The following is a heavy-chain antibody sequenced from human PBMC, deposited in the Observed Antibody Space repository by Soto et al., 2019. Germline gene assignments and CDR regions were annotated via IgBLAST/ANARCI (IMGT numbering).Heavy chain of an antibody. V-gene: IGHV4-34*01. CDR2: INHSGST. D-gene: IGHD1-7*01. CDR1: GGSLSGYY. J-gene: IGHJ4*02. CDR3: ARGNYRNYFDY. Sequence: PSETLSLTCSVYGGSLSGYYWSWIRQPPGKGLEWIGEINHSGSTNYNPSLKSRVTISVDTSKNQFSLKLSSVTAADTAVYYCARGNYRNYFDYWGQGTLVTVSS.